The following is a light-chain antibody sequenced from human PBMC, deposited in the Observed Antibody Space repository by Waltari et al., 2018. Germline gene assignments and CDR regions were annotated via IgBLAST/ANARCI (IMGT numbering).Light chain of an antibody. CDR1: NLGHKY. J-gene: IGLJ2*01. CDR3: QTWDLIAVT. Sequence: SYEVTQPPSLSVSPGQPASLTCSGENLGHKYTSWYQQRPGQSPPLVMHQNNVRPSGIPERFSGSSSGNTATLTISGTLSMDEAVYYCQTWDLIAVTFGGGTQLTVL. V-gene: IGLV3-1*01. CDR2: QNN.